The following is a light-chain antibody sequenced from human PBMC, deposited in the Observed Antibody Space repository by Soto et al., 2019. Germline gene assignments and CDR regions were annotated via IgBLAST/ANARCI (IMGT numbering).Light chain of an antibody. CDR2: GAS. CDR3: QQYGSSPWT. J-gene: IGKJ1*01. Sequence: EMVMTQSPAILSVSPGERATLXCRASQSVNSNYLAWHQQKPGQAPRLLIYGASSRATGIPDRFSGSGSGTDFTLTISRLEPEDFAVYYCQQYGSSPWTFGQGTKVDIK. CDR1: QSVNSNY. V-gene: IGKV3-20*01.